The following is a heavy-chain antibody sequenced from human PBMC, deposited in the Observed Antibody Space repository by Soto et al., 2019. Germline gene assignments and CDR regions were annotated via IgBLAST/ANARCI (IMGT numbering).Heavy chain of an antibody. Sequence: QVQLQESGPGLVRPSGTVCLTCAVSGGSISSDNWWSWVRQPPGKGLEWIGEIHHSGSTNYNPSLKSRVAMSVVSSKNLFSLTLNSVTAADTAFYYCARDQGSHPGDWGQGTLVSVSS. V-gene: IGHV4-4*02. D-gene: IGHD6-13*01. CDR1: GGSISSDNW. CDR3: ARDQGSHPGD. J-gene: IGHJ4*02. CDR2: IHHSGST.